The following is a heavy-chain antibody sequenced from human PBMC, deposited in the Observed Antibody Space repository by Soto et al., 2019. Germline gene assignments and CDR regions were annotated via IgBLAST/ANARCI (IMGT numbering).Heavy chain of an antibody. CDR1: GYTFTSYG. Sequence: GASVKVSCKASGYTFTSYGISWVRQAPGQGLEWMGWISAYNGNTNYAQKLQGRVTMTTDTSTSTAYMELRSLRSDDTAVYYCARAPSTLNQYYDILTGYYKTSIYYFDYWGQGTLVTVSS. J-gene: IGHJ4*02. V-gene: IGHV1-18*01. CDR3: ARAPSTLNQYYDILTGYYKTSIYYFDY. D-gene: IGHD3-9*01. CDR2: ISAYNGNT.